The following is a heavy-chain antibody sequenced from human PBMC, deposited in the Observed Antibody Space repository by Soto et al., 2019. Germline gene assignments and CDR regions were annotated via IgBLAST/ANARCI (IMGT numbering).Heavy chain of an antibody. J-gene: IGHJ6*02. CDR2: IYHSGST. CDR1: GGSISSSNW. V-gene: IGHV4-4*02. D-gene: IGHD2-15*01. Sequence: SETLALTCAVSGGSISSSNWCSWARQLPGKGLEWIGEIYHSGSTNYNPSLKSRVTISVDKSKNQFSLKLSSVTAADTAVYYCARASGRYCSGVSCYSGDYSYGMDVWGQGTTVTVSS. CDR3: ARASGRYCSGVSCYSGDYSYGMDV.